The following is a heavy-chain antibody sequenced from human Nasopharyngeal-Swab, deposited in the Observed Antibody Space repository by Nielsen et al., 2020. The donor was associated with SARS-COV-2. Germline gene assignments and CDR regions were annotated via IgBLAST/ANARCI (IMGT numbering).Heavy chain of an antibody. J-gene: IGHJ3*02. CDR2: INPSGGST. V-gene: IGHV1-46*01. Sequence: ASVKISCKASGYTFTSYYMHWVRQAPGQGLEWMGIINPSGGSTSYAQKFQGRVTMTRDTSTSTVYTELSSLRSEDTAVYYCARKSLGYSSGWLVAFDIWGQGTMVTVSS. CDR3: ARKSLGYSSGWLVAFDI. D-gene: IGHD6-19*01. CDR1: GYTFTSYY.